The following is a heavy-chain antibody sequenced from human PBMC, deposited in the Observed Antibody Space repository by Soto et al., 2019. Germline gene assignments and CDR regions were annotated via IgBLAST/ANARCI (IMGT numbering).Heavy chain of an antibody. Sequence: QVQLVQSGAEVKKPGSSVKVSCKASGGTFSSYAIGWVRQAPGQGREWMGGIIPIFGTANYAQKFQGRVSITADESTSTAYMELSSLRSEDTAVYYCARRLRSYEDNWFDPWGQGTLVTVSS. J-gene: IGHJ5*02. D-gene: IGHD1-26*01. V-gene: IGHV1-69*12. CDR1: GGTFSSYA. CDR2: IIPIFGTA. CDR3: ARRLRSYEDNWFDP.